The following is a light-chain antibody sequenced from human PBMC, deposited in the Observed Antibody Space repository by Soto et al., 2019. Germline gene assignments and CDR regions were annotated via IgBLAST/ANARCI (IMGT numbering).Light chain of an antibody. J-gene: IGKJ1*01. V-gene: IGKV1-8*01. CDR3: LQYYNFSWT. CDR2: AAS. CDR1: QGISSY. Sequence: AIRMTQSPSSLSASTGDRVTITCRASQGISSYLAWYQQKPGKAPKLLIYAASTLQSGVPSRFSGSGSGTDFTLTISCLQSEDFATYYCLQYYNFSWTFGQGTKVDIK.